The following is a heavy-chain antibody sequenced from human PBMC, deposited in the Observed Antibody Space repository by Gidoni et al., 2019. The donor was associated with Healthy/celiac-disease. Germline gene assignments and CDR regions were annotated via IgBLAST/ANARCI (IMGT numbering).Heavy chain of an antibody. CDR2: IYYSGGT. Sequence: QVQLQESGPGLVKPSQTLSLTGTVYGGSISSGGYYWSWIRQHPGKGLEWIGYIYYSGGTYYHPSLKSRVTISVDTSKNQFSLKLSSVTAADTAVYYCARVLGRAVTTYYFDYWGQGTLVTVSS. V-gene: IGHV4-31*03. CDR1: GGSISSGGYY. D-gene: IGHD4-17*01. J-gene: IGHJ4*02. CDR3: ARVLGRAVTTYYFDY.